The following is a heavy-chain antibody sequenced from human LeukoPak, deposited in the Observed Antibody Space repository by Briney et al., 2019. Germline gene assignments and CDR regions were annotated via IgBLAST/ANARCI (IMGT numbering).Heavy chain of an antibody. V-gene: IGHV4-39*07. D-gene: IGHD2-2*03. CDR1: GGSISSSSYY. J-gene: IGHJ4*02. CDR2: IYHSGST. Sequence: KTSETLSLTCTVSGGSISSSSYYWGWIRQPPGKGLEWIGSIYHSGSTYYNPSLKSRVTISVDTSKNQFSLKLSSVTAADTAVYYCAREENGSNDYWGQGTLVTVSS. CDR3: AREENGSNDY.